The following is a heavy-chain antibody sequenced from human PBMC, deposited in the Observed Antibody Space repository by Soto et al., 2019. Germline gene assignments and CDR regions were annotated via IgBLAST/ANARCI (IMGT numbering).Heavy chain of an antibody. J-gene: IGHJ2*01. Sequence: QVQLQESGPGLVKPSQTLSLTCTVSGGSISSGGYYWSWIRQHPGKGLEWIGYIYYSGSTYYNPSLKSRVTISVDTSKTQFSLKLSSVTAADTAVYYCARAGYSSGLIGGYFDLWGRGTLVTVSS. V-gene: IGHV4-31*03. CDR2: IYYSGST. CDR3: ARAGYSSGLIGGYFDL. CDR1: GGSISSGGYY. D-gene: IGHD6-19*01.